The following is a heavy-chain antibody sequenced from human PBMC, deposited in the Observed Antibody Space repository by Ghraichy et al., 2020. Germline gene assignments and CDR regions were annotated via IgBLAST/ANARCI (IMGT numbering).Heavy chain of an antibody. Sequence: SGPTLAKPTETLTLTCAFSGFSLSTPGMCVSWIRQPPGKALEWLARIDSDNDKYYRTSLRTRLTISKDTSKKQVVLTMTNMDPVDTATYYCARMCSVTSPSDSWGQGTLVTVSS. CDR1: GFSLSTPGMC. J-gene: IGHJ4*02. CDR3: ARMCSVTSPSDS. V-gene: IGHV2-70*11. CDR2: IDSDNDK. D-gene: IGHD4/OR15-4a*01.